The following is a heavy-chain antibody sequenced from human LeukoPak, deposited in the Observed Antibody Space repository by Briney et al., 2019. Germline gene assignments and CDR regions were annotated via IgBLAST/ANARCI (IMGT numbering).Heavy chain of an antibody. Sequence: GGSLRLSCAASGFTFSSYSMNWVRQAPGKGLEGVSSISSSSSTIYYADSVKGRFTISKDNSKNTLYLQMNSLRAEDTAVYYCARDLYVDIVAPSGMDVWGQGTTVTVSS. D-gene: IGHD5-12*01. V-gene: IGHV3-48*01. J-gene: IGHJ6*02. CDR1: GFTFSSYS. CDR3: ARDLYVDIVAPSGMDV. CDR2: ISSSSSTI.